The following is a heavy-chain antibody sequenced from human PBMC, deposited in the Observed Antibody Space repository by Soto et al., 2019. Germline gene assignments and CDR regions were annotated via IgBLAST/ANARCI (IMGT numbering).Heavy chain of an antibody. Sequence: SETLSLTCTVSGGSISSYYWSWIRQPPGKGLEWIGEINHSGSTNYNPSLKSRVTISVDTSKNQFSLKLSSVTAADTAVYYCARVRGTSHNFDYWGQGTLVTVSS. J-gene: IGHJ4*02. D-gene: IGHD2-2*01. CDR2: INHSGST. CDR1: GGSISSYY. CDR3: ARVRGTSHNFDY. V-gene: IGHV4-34*01.